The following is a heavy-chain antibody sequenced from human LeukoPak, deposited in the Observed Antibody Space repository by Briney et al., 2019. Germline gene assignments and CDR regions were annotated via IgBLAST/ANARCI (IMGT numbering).Heavy chain of an antibody. Sequence: GGSLRLSCAVSGFTFSSYWMNWVRQAPGKGLEWVANIKQDGSEKYYVDSVKGRFTISRDNAKNSLYLQMNSLRAEDTAVYYCASDRDYYDSSGYLFDYWGQGTLVTVSS. CDR2: IKQDGSEK. D-gene: IGHD3-22*01. CDR1: GFTFSSYW. CDR3: ASDRDYYDSSGYLFDY. J-gene: IGHJ4*02. V-gene: IGHV3-7*01.